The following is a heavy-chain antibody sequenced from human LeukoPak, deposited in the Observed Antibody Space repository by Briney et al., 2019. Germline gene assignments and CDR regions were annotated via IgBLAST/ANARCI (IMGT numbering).Heavy chain of an antibody. Sequence: GGSLRLSCAASGFTFSSYSMNWVRQAPGKGLEWVSSISSSSSYIYYADSVKGRFTISRDNAKNSLYLQMNSLRAEDTAVYYCARFYSDSGTYPGDYWGQGTLVTVSS. J-gene: IGHJ4*02. CDR2: ISSSSSYI. D-gene: IGHD3-10*01. CDR3: ARFYSDSGTYPGDY. CDR1: GFTFSSYS. V-gene: IGHV3-21*01.